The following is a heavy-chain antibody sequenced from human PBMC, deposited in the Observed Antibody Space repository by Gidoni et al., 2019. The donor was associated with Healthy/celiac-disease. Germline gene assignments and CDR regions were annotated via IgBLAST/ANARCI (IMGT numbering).Heavy chain of an antibody. V-gene: IGHV4-31*03. CDR2: IYYRGST. J-gene: IGHJ5*02. CDR3: ARTHCSGGSCYPNWFDP. CDR1: GCSISSGGYY. D-gene: IGHD2-15*01. Sequence: QVQLQESGPGLVKPSQTLSLTCTVSGCSISSGGYYWSWIRHHPGKGLEWIGYIYYRGSTYYNPSLKSRVTISVDTSKNQFSLKLSSVTAADTAVYYCARTHCSGGSCYPNWFDPWGQGTLVTVSS.